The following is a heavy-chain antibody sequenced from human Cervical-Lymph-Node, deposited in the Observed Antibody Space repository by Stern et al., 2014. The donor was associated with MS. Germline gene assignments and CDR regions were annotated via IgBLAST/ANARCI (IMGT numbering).Heavy chain of an antibody. CDR1: GFTFDDYG. CDR2: ICWDSGRL. V-gene: IGHV3-9*01. Sequence: EVQLVESGGGLVQPGRSLRLSCAASGFTFDDYGIDWVRQTPGKGLEWVSGICWDSGRLGYADSGKGRFTISRDNAKNFLYLQMNSLRPEDTALYYCAKGGGDYGFGWFDPWGQGTLVTVSS. CDR3: AKGGGDYGFGWFDP. J-gene: IGHJ5*02. D-gene: IGHD4-17*01.